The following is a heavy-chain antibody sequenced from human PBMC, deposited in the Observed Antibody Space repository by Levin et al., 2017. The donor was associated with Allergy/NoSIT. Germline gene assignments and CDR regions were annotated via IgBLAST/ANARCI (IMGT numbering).Heavy chain of an antibody. V-gene: IGHV3-23*01. CDR3: AKDRGEPHPNDY. D-gene: IGHD6-25*01. CDR2: ISGSGGST. Sequence: LSLTCAASGFTFSSYAMSWVRQAPGKGLEWVSAISGSGGSTYYADSVKGRFTISRDNSKNTLYLQMNSLRAEDTAVYYCAKDRGEPHPNDYWGQGTLVTVSS. J-gene: IGHJ4*02. CDR1: GFTFSSYA.